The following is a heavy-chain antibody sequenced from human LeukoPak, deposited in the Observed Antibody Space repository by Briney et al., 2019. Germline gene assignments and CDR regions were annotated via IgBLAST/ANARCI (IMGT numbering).Heavy chain of an antibody. D-gene: IGHD3-9*01. J-gene: IGHJ4*02. CDR3: ATTGIHILTGYQEGAFDF. CDR1: GYTFTGYY. Sequence: ASVKVSCKASGYTFTGYYMHWVRQAPGQGLEWMGWINLKSGGTNSAEKFQVRVTMTRDTTTSTAYMELSRLRFDDTAVYYCATTGIHILTGYQEGAFDFWGQGTLVTVSS. V-gene: IGHV1-2*02. CDR2: INLKSGGT.